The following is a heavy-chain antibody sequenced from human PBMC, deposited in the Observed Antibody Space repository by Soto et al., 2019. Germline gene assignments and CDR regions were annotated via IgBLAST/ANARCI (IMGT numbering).Heavy chain of an antibody. CDR1: GFSLSNAGMG. Sequence: QVTLKESGPVLVKPTETLTLTCTVSGFSLSNAGMGVSWIRQPPGKALEWLAHIFSNDERRFSTSLKNRLTISKDTFNSQVVLIMTNMDPGDTATYYCAPTEDGGRSRTPAGWFDAWGQGTLVPVSS. V-gene: IGHV2-26*01. CDR3: APTEDGGRSRTPAGWFDA. CDR2: IFSNDER. D-gene: IGHD2-15*01. J-gene: IGHJ5*02.